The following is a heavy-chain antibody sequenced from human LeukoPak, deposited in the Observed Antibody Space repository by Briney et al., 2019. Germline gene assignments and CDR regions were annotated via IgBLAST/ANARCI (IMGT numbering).Heavy chain of an antibody. J-gene: IGHJ6*02. D-gene: IGHD4-17*01. Sequence: ASVKVSCKASGYTFTGYYMHWVRQAPGQGLEWMGWINPNSGGTNYAQKFQGRVTMTRDTSISTAYMGLGRWRSDDTAVYYWGRAGGKDYGDSRGGGSGMDVWGQGTTVTVSS. CDR3: GRAGGKDYGDSRGGGSGMDV. CDR1: GYTFTGYY. CDR2: INPNSGGT. V-gene: IGHV1-2*02.